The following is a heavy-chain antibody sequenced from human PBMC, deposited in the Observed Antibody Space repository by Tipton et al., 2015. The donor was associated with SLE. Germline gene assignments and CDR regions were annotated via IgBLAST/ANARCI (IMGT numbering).Heavy chain of an antibody. D-gene: IGHD3-22*01. J-gene: IGHJ3*01. CDR3: ATSLNYYDSSGPEG. V-gene: IGHV4-34*08. CDR2: INYSGTT. CDR1: GGTFSGYY. Sequence: TLSLTCAVYGGTFSGYYWSWIRQSPGKGLEWIGEINYSGTTKYNPSLKSRVTISVDTSKNQSSLNLNFMTAADTAMYYCATSLNYYDSSGPEGWSQGTMVTVSS.